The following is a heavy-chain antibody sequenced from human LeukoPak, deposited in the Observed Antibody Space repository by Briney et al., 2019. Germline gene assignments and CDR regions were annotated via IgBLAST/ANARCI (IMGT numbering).Heavy chain of an antibody. CDR2: IKQDGSEE. Sequence: GGSLSRSCAASGFTFSSYWMSWVRQAPGKGLEWVANIKQDGSEEYYVDSVKGRFTISRDNAKNSLYLQMNSLRAEDTAVYYCASGRRLRSGYYYDMDVWGKGSTVTVSS. CDR3: ASGRRLRSGYYYDMDV. J-gene: IGHJ6*03. D-gene: IGHD2-21*02. CDR1: GFTFSSYW. V-gene: IGHV3-7*01.